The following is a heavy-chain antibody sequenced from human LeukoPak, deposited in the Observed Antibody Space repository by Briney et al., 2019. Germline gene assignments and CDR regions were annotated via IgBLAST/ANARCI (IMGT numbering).Heavy chain of an antibody. CDR1: GFTFDDYA. CDR3: ARVVVAADSAQLGNNWFDP. Sequence: PGRSLRLSCAASGFTFDDYAMHWVRQAPGKGLEWVSGISWNSGSIGYADSVKGRFTISRDNARNSLYLQMNSLRAEDTALYYCARVVVAADSAQLGNNWFDPWGQGTLVTVSS. V-gene: IGHV3-9*01. D-gene: IGHD2-15*01. CDR2: ISWNSGSI. J-gene: IGHJ5*02.